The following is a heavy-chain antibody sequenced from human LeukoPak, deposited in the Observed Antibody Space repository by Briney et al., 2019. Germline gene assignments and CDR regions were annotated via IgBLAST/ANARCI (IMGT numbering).Heavy chain of an antibody. V-gene: IGHV1-2*02. CDR1: VYTFTGYY. D-gene: IGHD4/OR15-4a*01. Sequence: ASVNVSGKASVYTFTGYYLFWGRQAPGQGLEWMGWINPNSGATKYAQNLQGRVTLTSDTSIRTTYMELSSLRSDDTAVYYCARDERYSYGDNHYPDLGFWGQGTPVTVSS. CDR2: INPNSGAT. J-gene: IGHJ4*02. CDR3: ARDERYSYGDNHYPDLGF.